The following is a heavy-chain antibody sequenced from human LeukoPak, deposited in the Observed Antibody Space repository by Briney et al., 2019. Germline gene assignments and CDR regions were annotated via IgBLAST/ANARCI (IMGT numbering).Heavy chain of an antibody. CDR1: GFTFSSYT. D-gene: IGHD7-27*01. V-gene: IGHV3-23*01. Sequence: GGSLRLSCAASGFTFSSYTMSWVRQAPGTGLEWVSTITTSDGNTYYADPLKGRFTASRDTSKNTLFMHMKSLRAEDTAVYYSAKDGCFCVSAHWGDSWGRGTLVTVSS. CDR3: AKDGCFCVSAHWGDS. J-gene: IGHJ5*02. CDR2: ITTSDGNT.